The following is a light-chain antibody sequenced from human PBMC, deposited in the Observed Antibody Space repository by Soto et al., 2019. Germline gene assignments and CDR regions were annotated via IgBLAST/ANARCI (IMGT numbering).Light chain of an antibody. CDR1: QSVSSN. CDR3: QQYNNWPRT. Sequence: EIVMTQSPATLSVSPGERATLSCRASQSVSSNLAWYQQKPGQAPRLLIYGATTRATGIPARFSGSGSGTEFTHTISRLQSEDVAVYYCQQYNNWPRTFGQGTKVEIK. V-gene: IGKV3-15*01. J-gene: IGKJ1*01. CDR2: GAT.